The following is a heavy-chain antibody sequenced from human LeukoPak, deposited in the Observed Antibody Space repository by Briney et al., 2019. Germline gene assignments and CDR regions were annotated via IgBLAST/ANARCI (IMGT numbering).Heavy chain of an antibody. CDR3: ARHVYVAAAPDY. Sequence: SETLSLTCTVSGGSISSSSYYWGWIRQPPGQGLVWIGSIYYSGSTYYNPSLKSRVAISVDTSKNQFSLKLSSVTAADTAVYYCARHVYVAAAPDYWGQGTLVTVSS. J-gene: IGHJ4*02. CDR1: GGSISSSSYY. CDR2: IYYSGST. D-gene: IGHD6-13*01. V-gene: IGHV4-39*01.